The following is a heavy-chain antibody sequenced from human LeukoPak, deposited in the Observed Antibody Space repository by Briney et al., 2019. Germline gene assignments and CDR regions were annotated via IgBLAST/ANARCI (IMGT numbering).Heavy chain of an antibody. CDR3: ARGAIFGVVHY. Sequence: KPSETLSLTCTVSGGSISSYYWSWIRQPPGKGLEWIGYINYSGSTNYNPSLKSRVTISVDTSKNQFSLKLSSVTAADTAVYYCARGAIFGVVHYWGQGTLVTVSS. D-gene: IGHD3-3*01. J-gene: IGHJ4*02. CDR2: INYSGST. V-gene: IGHV4-59*01. CDR1: GGSISSYY.